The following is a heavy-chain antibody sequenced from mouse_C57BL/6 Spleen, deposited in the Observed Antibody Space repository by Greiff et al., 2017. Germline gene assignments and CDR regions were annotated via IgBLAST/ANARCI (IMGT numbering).Heavy chain of an antibody. CDR3: ARGAGTSFDD. J-gene: IGHJ2*01. CDR2: INPNNGGT. CDR1: GYTFTDYY. V-gene: IGHV1-26*01. D-gene: IGHD4-1*01. Sequence: VQLQQSGPELVKPGASVKISCKASGYTFTDYYMNWVKQSHGKSLEWIGDINPNNGGTSYNQKFKGKATLTVDKSSSTAYMELRSLTSEDSAVYYCARGAGTSFDDWGQGTTLTVSS.